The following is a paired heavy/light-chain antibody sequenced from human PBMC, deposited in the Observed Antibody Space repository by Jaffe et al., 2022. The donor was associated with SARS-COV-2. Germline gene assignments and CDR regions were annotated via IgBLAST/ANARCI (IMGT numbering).Heavy chain of an antibody. J-gene: IGHJ4*02. D-gene: IGHD2-15*01. V-gene: IGHV3-15*01. CDR3: TTDLRGGSSVGYTPPDY. Sequence: EVQLVESGGGLVKPGGSLRLSCAASGFTFSHAWMSWVRQAPGKGLEWVGRIKTKSDGGTPDYAAPVKGRFTISRDDSKTTLYLQMNSLKTEDTAVYYCTTDLRGGSSVGYTPPDYWGQGTLVTVSS. CDR2: IKTKSDGGTP. CDR1: GFTFSHAW.
Light chain of an antibody. CDR2: WNN. J-gene: IGLJ2*01. CDR1: SSNIGSNY. CDR3: AAWDDSLSGL. Sequence: QSVLTQPPSASGTPGQRVTISCSGSSSNIGSNYVYWYQQLPGMAPKLLIYWNNQRPSGVPDRFSGSKSGTSASLAISGLRSEDEADYYCAAWDDSLSGLFGGGTKLTVL. V-gene: IGLV1-47*01.